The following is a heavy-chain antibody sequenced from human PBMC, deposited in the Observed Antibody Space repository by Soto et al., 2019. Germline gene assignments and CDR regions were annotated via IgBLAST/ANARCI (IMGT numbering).Heavy chain of an antibody. CDR2: IYHSGST. CDR1: GGSISSGGYS. J-gene: IGHJ6*02. CDR3: ARDRLVPAAMSPAYYYYGMDV. V-gene: IGHV4-30-2*01. D-gene: IGHD2-2*01. Sequence: QLQLQESGSGLVKPSQTLSLTCAVSGGSISSGGYSWSWIRQPPGKGLEWIGYIYHSGSTYYNPSLKSRVTISGDRSKNQFSLKLSPVTAADTAVYYCARDRLVPAAMSPAYYYYGMDVWGQGTTVTVSS.